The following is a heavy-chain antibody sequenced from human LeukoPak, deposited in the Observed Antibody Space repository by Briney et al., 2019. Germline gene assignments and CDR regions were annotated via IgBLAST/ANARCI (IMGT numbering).Heavy chain of an antibody. V-gene: IGHV5-51*01. CDR2: IYPGDSDT. CDR3: ARVATASFDQ. CDR1: GYSFTTYW. Sequence: GESLKISCRGSGYSFTTYWIAWVRQMPGKGLEWMGIIYPGDSDTRHSPPFQGQVTISVAKSISTVYLQWSSLKASDTAMYYCARVATASFDQWGQGTLVTVSS. D-gene: IGHD2-15*01. J-gene: IGHJ4*02.